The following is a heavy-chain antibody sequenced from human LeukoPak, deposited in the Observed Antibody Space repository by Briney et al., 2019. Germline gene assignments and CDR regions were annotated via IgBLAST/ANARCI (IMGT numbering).Heavy chain of an antibody. Sequence: ASVKVSCKVSGYALTELSMHWVRQAPGKGLEWMGGFDPEDGETIYAQKFQGGVAMTEDTSTDTAYMELSSLRSEDTAVYYCATAYDSSGYYYGYWGQGTLVTVSS. CDR2: FDPEDGET. CDR3: ATAYDSSGYYYGY. J-gene: IGHJ4*02. V-gene: IGHV1-24*01. D-gene: IGHD3-22*01. CDR1: GYALTELS.